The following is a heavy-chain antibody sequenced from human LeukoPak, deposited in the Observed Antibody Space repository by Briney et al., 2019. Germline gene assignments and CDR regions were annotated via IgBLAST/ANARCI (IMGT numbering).Heavy chain of an antibody. D-gene: IGHD4-17*01. CDR1: GNSFGDYY. V-gene: IGHV4-4*07. CDR2: IYTSGST. J-gene: IGHJ5*02. CDR3: TRDTGTTGEVKFDP. Sequence: SETLSLTCTVSGNSFGDYYWSWVRQPAGKGLEWIGRIYTSGSTTYNPSLKSRVTMSVDTSKSQFSLNLMSVTAPDTAVYYCTRDTGTTGEVKFDPWGQGTLVTVSS.